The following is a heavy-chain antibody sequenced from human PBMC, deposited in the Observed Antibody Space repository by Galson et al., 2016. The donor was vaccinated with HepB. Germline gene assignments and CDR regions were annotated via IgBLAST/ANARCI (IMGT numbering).Heavy chain of an antibody. CDR2: INHSGNT. V-gene: IGHV4-34*01. CDR3: ARVLGGTSTGYFDL. Sequence: SETLSLTCAVYGEPFSDYYWTWIRQPPGKGLAWIGEINHSGNTYYNPSLKTRVTISMDTSKNQFSLRLTSVTAEDTAVYYCARVLGGTSTGYFDLWGQGTLVTVSS. J-gene: IGHJ4*02. D-gene: IGHD1-1*01. CDR1: GEPFSDYY.